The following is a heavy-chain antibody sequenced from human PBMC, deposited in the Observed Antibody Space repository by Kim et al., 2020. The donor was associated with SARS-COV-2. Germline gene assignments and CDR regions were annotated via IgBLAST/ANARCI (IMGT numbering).Heavy chain of an antibody. V-gene: IGHV1-69*02. D-gene: IGHD6-13*01. CDR2: IIPILGIA. J-gene: IGHJ5*02. CDR3: ARDLDKGGSSWYRAGNWFDP. Sequence: SVKVSCKASGGTFSSYTISWVRQAPGQGLEWMGRIIPILGIANYAQKFQGRVTITADKSTSTAYMELSSLSSEDTAVYYCARDLDKGGSSWYRAGNWFDPWGQGTLVTVSS. CDR1: GGTFSSYT.